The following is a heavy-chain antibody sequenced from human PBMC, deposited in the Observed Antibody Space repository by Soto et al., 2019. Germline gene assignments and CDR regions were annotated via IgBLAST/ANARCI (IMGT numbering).Heavy chain of an antibody. Sequence: ASVKVSCKASGYTFTDHYIHWLRQAPGQSLEWMGWINPYSGGTHFARKFQDRVTMARDTSVSTAYMELSSLKSDGTAVYYCARPKYGETYFDSWGQGTVVTVSS. CDR3: ARPKYGETYFDS. D-gene: IGHD2-21*01. CDR1: GYTFTDHY. CDR2: INPYSGGT. V-gene: IGHV1-2*02. J-gene: IGHJ4*02.